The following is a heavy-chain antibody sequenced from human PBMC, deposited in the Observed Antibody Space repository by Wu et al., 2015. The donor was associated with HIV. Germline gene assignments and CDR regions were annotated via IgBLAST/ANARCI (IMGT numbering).Heavy chain of an antibody. Sequence: QVQLVQSGAEVKKPGASVKLSCKASGYTFTSHYLHWVRQASGQGLEWMAMINPNSDSKDYAQRFQGRVTLTRDTSTSTLYMELSGLTSEDTAVYYCSRVFVVVPAGFSGEITAFDIWGQGTMVAVSS. CDR1: GYTFTSHY. CDR3: SRVFVVVPAGFSGEITAFDI. J-gene: IGHJ3*02. D-gene: IGHD2-2*01. V-gene: IGHV1-46*01. CDR2: INPNSDSK.